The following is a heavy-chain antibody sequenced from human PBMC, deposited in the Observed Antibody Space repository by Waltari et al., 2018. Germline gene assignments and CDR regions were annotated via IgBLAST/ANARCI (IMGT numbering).Heavy chain of an antibody. CDR3: ARRTAYYYGSGSTRICWFDP. CDR1: GGSFSGYY. V-gene: IGHV4-34*01. J-gene: IGHJ5*02. CDR2: LNHSGST. Sequence: QVQLQQWGAGLLKPSETLSLTCAVYGGSFSGYYWSWIRQPPGKGLEWIGELNHSGSTNYNPSLKSRVTISVDTSKNQFSLKLSSVTAADTAVYYCARRTAYYYGSGSTRICWFDPWGQGTLVTVSS. D-gene: IGHD3-10*01.